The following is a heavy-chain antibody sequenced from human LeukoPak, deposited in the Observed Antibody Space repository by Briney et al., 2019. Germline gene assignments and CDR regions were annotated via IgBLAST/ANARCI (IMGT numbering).Heavy chain of an antibody. J-gene: IGHJ6*02. Sequence: GGSLRLSCAASGFTFSSYSMNWVRQAPGKGLEWGSSISSSSSYIYYADSVKGRFTISRDNAKNSLYLQMNSLRAEDTAVYYCARVIERQWLIPSYYYYGMDVWGQGTTVTVSS. CDR3: ARVIERQWLIPSYYYYGMDV. D-gene: IGHD6-19*01. V-gene: IGHV3-21*01. CDR2: ISSSSSYI. CDR1: GFTFSSYS.